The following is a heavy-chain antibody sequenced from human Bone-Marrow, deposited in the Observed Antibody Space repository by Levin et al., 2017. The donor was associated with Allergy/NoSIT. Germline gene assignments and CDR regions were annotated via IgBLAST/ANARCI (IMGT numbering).Heavy chain of an antibody. Sequence: GGSLRLSCAASGFMFGDYAMHWVRQAPGKGLEWVSGISWNSASKDYADSVKGRFTISRDNAKNSLYLQMNSLRTEDTAFYYCAKDIRNYYYGMDVWGQGTTVTVSS. CDR1: GFMFGDYA. J-gene: IGHJ6*02. V-gene: IGHV3-9*01. CDR3: AKDIRNYYYGMDV. CDR2: ISWNSASK.